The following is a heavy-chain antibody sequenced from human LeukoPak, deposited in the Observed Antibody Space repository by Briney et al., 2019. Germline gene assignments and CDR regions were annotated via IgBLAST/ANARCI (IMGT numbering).Heavy chain of an antibody. D-gene: IGHD5-12*01. CDR3: ARGGKIVWLRFNSLQYYFDY. J-gene: IGHJ4*02. CDR1: GGTFSSYA. V-gene: IGHV1-69*01. Sequence: SVKVSCKASGGTFSSYAINWVRQAPGQGLKWMGGIIPIFGTANYAQKFQGRVTITADEYTSTAYMELSSLRSEDTAVYYCARGGKIVWLRFNSLQYYFDYWGQGTLVTVSS. CDR2: IIPIFGTA.